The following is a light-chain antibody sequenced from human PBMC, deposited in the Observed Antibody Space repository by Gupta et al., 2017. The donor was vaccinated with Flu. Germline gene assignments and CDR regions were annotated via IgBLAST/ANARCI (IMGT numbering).Light chain of an antibody. CDR1: ESVSNN. Sequence: GERPTLSWRASESVSNNLAWFKQKHGQAPRLLIFGASCRGNGVPDRFSGSGSGTEFTLTISGLQTEDFAVYYCQQYHNWPRTFGQGTRVDIK. J-gene: IGKJ1*01. CDR3: QQYHNWPRT. CDR2: GAS. V-gene: IGKV3-15*01.